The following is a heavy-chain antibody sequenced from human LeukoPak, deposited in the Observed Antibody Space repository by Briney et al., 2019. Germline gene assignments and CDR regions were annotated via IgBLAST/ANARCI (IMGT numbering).Heavy chain of an antibody. J-gene: IGHJ6*02. CDR2: ISSSGSTI. CDR1: GFTFSDYY. Sequence: PGGSLRLSCAASGFTFSDYYMSWIRQAPGKGLEWVSYISSSGSTIYYADSVKGRFTISRDNAKNSLYLQMNSLRAEDTALYYCAKDIKGPNRGFYYYYYGMDVWGQGTTVTVSS. D-gene: IGHD1-14*01. V-gene: IGHV3-11*01. CDR3: AKDIKGPNRGFYYYYYGMDV.